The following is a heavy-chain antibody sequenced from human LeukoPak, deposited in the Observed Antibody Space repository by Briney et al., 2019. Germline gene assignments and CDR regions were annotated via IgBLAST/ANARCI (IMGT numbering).Heavy chain of an antibody. Sequence: GGSLRLSCAASGFTFSSFSMNWVRQAPGKGLEWVSYFSTSSGTISYADSVKGRFTISRDDAKNSLYLQMNSLRAEDTAVYYCARGRGPRYNMDVWGQGTTVTVSS. CDR1: GFTFSSFS. CDR3: ARGRGPRYNMDV. J-gene: IGHJ6*03. V-gene: IGHV3-48*01. CDR2: FSTSSGTI.